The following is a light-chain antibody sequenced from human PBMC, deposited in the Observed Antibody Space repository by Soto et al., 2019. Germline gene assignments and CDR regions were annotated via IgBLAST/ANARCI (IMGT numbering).Light chain of an antibody. CDR1: QSIGDS. CDR3: QQLHGYPIT. J-gene: IGKJ5*01. Sequence: DIQMTQSPSTLSASVGDRVTITCRASQSIGDSLAWYQQKPGKAPYLLISDVSSLERGVPSRFSGSGSGTHFTLTISSLQPEDFATYYCQQLHGYPITFGQGTRLEIK. V-gene: IGKV1-5*01. CDR2: DVS.